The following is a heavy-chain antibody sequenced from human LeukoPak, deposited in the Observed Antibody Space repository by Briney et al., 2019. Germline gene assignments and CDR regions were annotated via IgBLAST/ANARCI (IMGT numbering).Heavy chain of an antibody. Sequence: SETLSLTCTVSGGSISSSSYYWGWIRQPPGKGLEWIGSIYYSGSTYYNPSLKSRVTISVDTSKNQFSLKLSSVTAADTAVYYCAREGDDFDYWGQGTLVTVSS. CDR2: IYYSGST. D-gene: IGHD3-16*01. CDR1: GGSISSSSYY. J-gene: IGHJ4*02. CDR3: AREGDDFDY. V-gene: IGHV4-39*02.